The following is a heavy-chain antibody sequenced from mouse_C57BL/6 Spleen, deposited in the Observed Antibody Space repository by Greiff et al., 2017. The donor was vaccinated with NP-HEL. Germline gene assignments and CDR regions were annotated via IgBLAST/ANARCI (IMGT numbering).Heavy chain of an antibody. CDR2: INPGSGGT. J-gene: IGHJ2*01. Sequence: VQLQQSGAELVRPGTSVKVSCKASGYAFTNYLIEWVKQRPGQGLEWIGVINPGSGGTNYNEKFKGKATLTADKSSSTAYMQLSSLTSEDSAVYFCAREDLTGSLFDYWGQGTTLTVSS. CDR1: GYAFTNYL. D-gene: IGHD4-1*01. V-gene: IGHV1-54*01. CDR3: AREDLTGSLFDY.